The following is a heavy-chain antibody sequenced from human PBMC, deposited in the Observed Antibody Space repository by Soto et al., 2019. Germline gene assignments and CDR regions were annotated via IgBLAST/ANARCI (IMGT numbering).Heavy chain of an antibody. V-gene: IGHV3-53*01. CDR3: ARRYCSGGSCYSNYYYYYGMDV. D-gene: IGHD2-15*01. Sequence: PGGSLRLSCAASGFTFSSYAMSWVRQAPGKGLEWVSVIYSGGSTYYADSVKGRFTISRDNSKNTLYLQMNSLRAEDTAVYYCARRYCSGGSCYSNYYYYYGMDVWGQGTMVTVSS. CDR2: IYSGGST. CDR1: GFTFSSYA. J-gene: IGHJ6*02.